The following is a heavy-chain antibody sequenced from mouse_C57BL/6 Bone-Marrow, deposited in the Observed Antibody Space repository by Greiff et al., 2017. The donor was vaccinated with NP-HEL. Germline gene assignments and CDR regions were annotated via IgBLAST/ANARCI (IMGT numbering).Heavy chain of an antibody. CDR2: IYPGNSDT. J-gene: IGHJ3*01. Sequence: SGTVLARPGASVKMSCKTSGYTFTSYWMHWVKQRPGQGLEWIGAIYPGNSDTSYNQKFKGKAKLTAVTSASTAYMELSSLTNEDSAVYYCTTVYYYGSSPWFAYWGQGTLVTVSA. D-gene: IGHD1-1*01. V-gene: IGHV1-5*01. CDR1: GYTFTSYW. CDR3: TTVYYYGSSPWFAY.